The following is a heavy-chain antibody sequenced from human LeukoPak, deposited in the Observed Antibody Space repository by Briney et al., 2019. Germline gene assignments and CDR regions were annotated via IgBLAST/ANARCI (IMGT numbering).Heavy chain of an antibody. V-gene: IGHV3-21*01. CDR3: ATGGDTAMVLDAFDI. D-gene: IGHD5-18*01. Sequence: GGSLRLSCAASGFTFSSYSMNWVRQAPGKGLEWVSSISSSSSYIYYADSVKGRFTISRDNAKNSLYLQMNSLRAEDTAVYYCATGGDTAMVLDAFDIWGQGTMVTVSS. J-gene: IGHJ3*02. CDR2: ISSSSSYI. CDR1: GFTFSSYS.